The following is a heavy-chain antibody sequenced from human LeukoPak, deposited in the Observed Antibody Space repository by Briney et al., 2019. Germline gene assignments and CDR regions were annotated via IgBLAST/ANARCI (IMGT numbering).Heavy chain of an antibody. J-gene: IGHJ6*02. Sequence: GGSLRLSCAASGFSFSNNWMHWVRQAPGKGLVWVSRINNDGSMTHYADSVKGRFTISRDNSKNTLYLQMNSLRAEDTAVYYCARVTVRYCTNGVCSGLDVWGQGTTVTVSS. D-gene: IGHD2-8*01. CDR1: GFSFSNNW. CDR2: INNDGSMT. CDR3: ARVTVRYCTNGVCSGLDV. V-gene: IGHV3-74*01.